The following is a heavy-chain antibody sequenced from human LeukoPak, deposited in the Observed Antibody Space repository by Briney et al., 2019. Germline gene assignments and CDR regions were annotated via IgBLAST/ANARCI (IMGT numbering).Heavy chain of an antibody. J-gene: IGHJ3*02. CDR2: IYYSGST. CDR1: GGSISSHY. CDR3: ARKPYSSGWGAFDI. D-gene: IGHD3-22*01. Sequence: SETLSLTCTVSGGSISSHYWSWIRQPPGKGLEWIGYIYYSGSTNYNPSLKSRVTISVDTSKNQFSLKLSSATAADTAVYYCARKPYSSGWGAFDIWGQGTMVTVSS. V-gene: IGHV4-59*11.